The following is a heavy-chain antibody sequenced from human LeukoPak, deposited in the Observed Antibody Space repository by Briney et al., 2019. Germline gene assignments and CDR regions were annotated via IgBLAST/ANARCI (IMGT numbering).Heavy chain of an antibody. CDR1: GFTFTDHA. CDR2: ISAGGDRI. D-gene: IGHD3-22*01. V-gene: IGHV3-23*01. J-gene: IGHJ4*02. CDR3: AYLDSSGYYYGRLRY. Sequence: PGGSLRLSCAASGFTFTDHALTWVRQTPGKGLESVSSISAGGDRIYYADSAKGRFTISRDNFKNTLYLQMNSLRAEDTAVYFCAYLDSSGYYYGRLRYWGQGTPVTVSS.